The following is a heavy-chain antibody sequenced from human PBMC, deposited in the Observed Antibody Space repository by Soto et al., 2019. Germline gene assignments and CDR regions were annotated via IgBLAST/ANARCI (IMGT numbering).Heavy chain of an antibody. CDR3: AKDYRRSYSSSWYGGIDY. Sequence: PGGSLRLSCAAPGFRFSSYAMSWVRQAPGQGPEWLSVISASGGSAYYADSVRGRFTISRDNSKNTLYLQMNSLRAEDTAVYYCAKDYRRSYSSSWYGGIDYWGQGTLVTVSS. J-gene: IGHJ4*02. CDR2: ISASGGSA. D-gene: IGHD6-13*01. V-gene: IGHV3-23*01. CDR1: GFRFSSYA.